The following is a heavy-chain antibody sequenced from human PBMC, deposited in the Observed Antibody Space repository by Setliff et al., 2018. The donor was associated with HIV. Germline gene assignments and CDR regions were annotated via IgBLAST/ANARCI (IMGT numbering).Heavy chain of an antibody. J-gene: IGHJ4*02. Sequence: ASVKVSCKASGYTFTTYHISWVRQAPGQGLEWMGWISAFNGNTNYAEKFQGRVTMTTDTSTSTDYMELRSLRSDDTAVYYCAREGYHYGSSGYVRYFDSWGQGTLVTVSS. CDR2: ISAFNGNT. CDR3: AREGYHYGSSGYVRYFDS. V-gene: IGHV1-18*01. D-gene: IGHD3-22*01. CDR1: GYTFTTYH.